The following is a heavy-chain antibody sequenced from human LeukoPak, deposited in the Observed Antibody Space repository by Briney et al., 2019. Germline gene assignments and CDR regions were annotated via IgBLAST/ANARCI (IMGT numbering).Heavy chain of an antibody. CDR2: MNPNSGNT. CDR1: GYTFTSYD. J-gene: IGHJ4*02. Sequence: HVASVKVSCKASGYTFTSYDIKWVRQATGQGLEWMGWMNPNSGNTGYAQKLQGRVTMTTDTSTSTAYMELRSLRSDDTAVYYCAREGVGATVDYWGQGTLVTVSS. D-gene: IGHD1-26*01. CDR3: AREGVGATVDY. V-gene: IGHV1-8*01.